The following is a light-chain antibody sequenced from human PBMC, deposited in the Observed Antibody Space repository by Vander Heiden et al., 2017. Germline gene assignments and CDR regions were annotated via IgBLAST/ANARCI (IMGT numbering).Light chain of an antibody. CDR1: QSVLYSSNNDNY. CDR2: WAS. V-gene: IGKV4-1*01. CDR3: HQYDSTPLT. J-gene: IGKJ4*01. Sequence: DIVMTQSPDSLAVSLGERATINCKSSQSVLYSSNNDNYLAWFQQKPGQPPKLLLYWASNRASGVPDRFSGSGSGTDFTLTISSLQAEDVAVYYCHQYDSTPLTFGGGTKVEIK.